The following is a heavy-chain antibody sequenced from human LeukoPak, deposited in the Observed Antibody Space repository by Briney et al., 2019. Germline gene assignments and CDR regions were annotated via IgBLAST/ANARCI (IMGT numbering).Heavy chain of an antibody. J-gene: IGHJ3*02. Sequence: SETLSLTCTVSGGSISSGDYYWSWIRQPPGKGLEWIAYMYYSGSTYYNPSLKSRVTMSADTSKNQFSLKLSSVTAADTAVYYCAGVRFPTILDAFDIWGQGTMVTVSS. D-gene: IGHD3-3*01. CDR3: AGVRFPTILDAFDI. V-gene: IGHV4-30-4*01. CDR1: GGSISSGDYY. CDR2: MYYSGST.